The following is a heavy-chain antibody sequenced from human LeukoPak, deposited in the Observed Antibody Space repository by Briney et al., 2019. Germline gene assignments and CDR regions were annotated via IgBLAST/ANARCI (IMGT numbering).Heavy chain of an antibody. CDR1: GFTFSSYW. D-gene: IGHD1-26*01. CDR2: INSDGSST. V-gene: IGHV3-74*01. J-gene: IGHJ3*02. CDR3: AREGELLDAFDI. Sequence: PGGSLRLSCAASGFTFSSYWMHWVRQAPGKGLVWVSRINSDGSSTSYADSVKGRFTISRDNAKNTLYPQMNSLRAEDTAVYYCAREGELLDAFDIWGQGTMVTVSS.